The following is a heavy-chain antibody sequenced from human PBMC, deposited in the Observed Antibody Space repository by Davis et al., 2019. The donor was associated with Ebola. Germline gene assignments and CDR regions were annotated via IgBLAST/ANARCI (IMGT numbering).Heavy chain of an antibody. CDR1: GGSFSGYY. J-gene: IGHJ4*02. Sequence: MPSETLSLTCAVYGGSFSGYYWTWIRQPAGKGLEWIGEINHSGSTNYNPSLKSRLIISVDTSKNQFSLQLNSVTAADTAVYYCARGDLGGKQLVYWGQGTLVTVSS. CDR3: ARGDLGGKQLVY. V-gene: IGHV4-34*01. CDR2: INHSGST. D-gene: IGHD6-13*01.